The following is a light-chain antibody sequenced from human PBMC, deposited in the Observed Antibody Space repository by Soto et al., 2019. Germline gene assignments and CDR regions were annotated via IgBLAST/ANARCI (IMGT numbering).Light chain of an antibody. Sequence: EIVLTQSPATLSLSPGERATLSCRASQSVSTSFLAWYQQKPGQAPRLLIYGAFSRATGIPDRFSGSGSGTDVTLTISRLENEDFTMYYCQQYGKSPITFGQGTRLEIK. CDR3: QQYGKSPIT. J-gene: IGKJ5*01. CDR2: GAF. CDR1: QSVSTSF. V-gene: IGKV3-20*01.